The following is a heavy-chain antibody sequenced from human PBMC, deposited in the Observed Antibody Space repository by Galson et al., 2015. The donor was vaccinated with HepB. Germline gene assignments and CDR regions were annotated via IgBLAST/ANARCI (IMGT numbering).Heavy chain of an antibody. D-gene: IGHD3-10*01. CDR1: GFNFSDFW. Sequence: SLRLSCAAAGFNFSDFWMHWVRQVPTKGLVWVARISPDGRPGYAASVKGRFTLSRDNGKSTLDLQLTSLREDDAGMYYCARDIIGVVKAAPPSLDLWGQGTQVPVS. CDR3: ARDIIGVVKAAPPSLDL. CDR2: ISPDGRP. V-gene: IGHV3-74*01. J-gene: IGHJ4*02.